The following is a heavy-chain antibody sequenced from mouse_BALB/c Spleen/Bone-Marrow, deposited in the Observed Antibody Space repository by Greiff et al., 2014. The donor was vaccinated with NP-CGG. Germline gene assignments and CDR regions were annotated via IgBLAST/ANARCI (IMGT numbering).Heavy chain of an antibody. Sequence: VQLQQPGAELVKPGASVKLSCTTSGFNIKDTYMHWVTQRPEQGLEWIGRIDPANGDTKYDPKFQGKATITADTSSNTAYLQLSSLTSEDTAVDYCARYCYVSSYAMDYWGQGTSVTVSS. CDR1: GFNIKDTY. D-gene: IGHD1-1*01. V-gene: IGHV14-3*02. CDR2: IDPANGDT. CDR3: ARYCYVSSYAMDY. J-gene: IGHJ4*01.